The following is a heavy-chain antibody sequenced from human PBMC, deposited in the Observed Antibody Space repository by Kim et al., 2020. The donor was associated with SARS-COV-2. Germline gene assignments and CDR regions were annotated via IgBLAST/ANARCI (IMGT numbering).Heavy chain of an antibody. V-gene: IGHV3-21*01. D-gene: IGHD3-3*01. CDR3: ASHDFWSGYLNWFDP. Sequence: DSVKGRLTISRDNAKNSLYLQMNSLRAEDTAVYYCASHDFWSGYLNWFDPWGQGTLVTVSS. J-gene: IGHJ5*02.